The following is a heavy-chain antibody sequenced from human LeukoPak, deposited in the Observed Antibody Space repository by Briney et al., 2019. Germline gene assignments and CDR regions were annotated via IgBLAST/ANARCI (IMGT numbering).Heavy chain of an antibody. CDR2: IIPILGIA. CDR3: AADYSGYDSPYGMDV. Sequence: ASVKVSCKASGGTFSSYAISWVRQAPGQGLEWMGRIIPILGIANYAQKFQGRVTITADKSTSTAYMELSSLRSEDTAVYYCAADYSGYDSPYGMDVWGQGTTVTVSS. D-gene: IGHD5-12*01. CDR1: GGTFSSYA. V-gene: IGHV1-69*04. J-gene: IGHJ6*02.